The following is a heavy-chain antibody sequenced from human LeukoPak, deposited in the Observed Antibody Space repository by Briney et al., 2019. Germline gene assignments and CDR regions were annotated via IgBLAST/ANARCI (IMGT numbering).Heavy chain of an antibody. V-gene: IGHV3-7*01. CDR3: TRDGPDSFDY. J-gene: IGHJ4*02. CDR1: GFTFSSGA. Sequence: GGSLRLSCAASGFTFSSGATSWVRQAPGKGLEWVANIKQGGSEKYYVDSVKGRFTISRDNAKNSLYLQMNSVRVEDTAVYYCTRDGPDSFDYWGLGTLVTVSS. CDR2: IKQGGSEK.